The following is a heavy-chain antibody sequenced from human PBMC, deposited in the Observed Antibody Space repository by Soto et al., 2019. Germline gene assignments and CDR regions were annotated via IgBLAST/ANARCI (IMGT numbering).Heavy chain of an antibody. J-gene: IGHJ4*02. Sequence: QVQLVQSGAEVKKPGASVKVSCKASGYTFTSYGISWVRQAPGQGLEWMGWISAYKGNTNYAQKLRARATMTTDTSTSTAYMELRSLSSDDTAVYYCAREGAYYDFWSGYYTCDYWGQGTLVTVSS. D-gene: IGHD3-3*01. CDR2: ISAYKGNT. CDR3: AREGAYYDFWSGYYTCDY. V-gene: IGHV1-18*01. CDR1: GYTFTSYG.